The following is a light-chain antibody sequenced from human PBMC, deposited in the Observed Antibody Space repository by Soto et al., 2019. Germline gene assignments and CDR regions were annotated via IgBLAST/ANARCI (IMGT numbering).Light chain of an antibody. Sequence: EIVLTQSPGTLSLSPGERATLSCRASQSVSSSHLAWYQQTPGQAPRLLIYGASSRATGIPDRCSGSGSGTDLTLTISRLEPEDFAVYYCQQYGSSPGYTFGQGTKLEIK. V-gene: IGKV3-20*01. CDR2: GAS. J-gene: IGKJ2*01. CDR1: QSVSSSH. CDR3: QQYGSSPGYT.